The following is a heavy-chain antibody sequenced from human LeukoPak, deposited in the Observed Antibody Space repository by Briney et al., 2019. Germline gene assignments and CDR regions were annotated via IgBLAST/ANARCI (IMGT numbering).Heavy chain of an antibody. D-gene: IGHD2/OR15-2a*01. V-gene: IGHV3-15*04. CDR3: TTLAFDVHY. Sequence: GGSLRLSCAASGFTFVNAWMTWVRQAPGKGLEWVGRMESNPAGGRTDYAAPVKGRFTISRGDSRSTLYLQLNNLRAEDTAVYYCTTLAFDVHYWGRGTLITVSS. J-gene: IGHJ4*02. CDR2: MESNPAGGRT. CDR1: GFTFVNAW.